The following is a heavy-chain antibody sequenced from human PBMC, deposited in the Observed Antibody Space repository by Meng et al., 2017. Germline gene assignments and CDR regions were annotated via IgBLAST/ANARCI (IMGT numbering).Heavy chain of an antibody. D-gene: IGHD4-11*01. CDR2: VNPINGKT. CDR1: GYRFTSYD. CDR3: ARGGDYSSWDY. V-gene: IGHV1-8*01. Sequence: QVQLVQSGAEVKKPGASVNVSCKPSGYRFTSYDINWIRQAPGQGLEWMGWVNPINGKTGYAQKFQGRLTMTRDTSIRTAYMELSSLKSEDTAIYYCARGGDYSSWDYWGQGTLVTVSS. J-gene: IGHJ4*02.